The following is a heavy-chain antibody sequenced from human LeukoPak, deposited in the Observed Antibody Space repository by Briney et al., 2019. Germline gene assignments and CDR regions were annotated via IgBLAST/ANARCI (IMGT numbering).Heavy chain of an antibody. V-gene: IGHV3-7*01. CDR1: GFTFSSYW. CDR2: IKQDGSEK. J-gene: IGHJ6*03. Sequence: GGSLRLSCAASGFTFSSYWMSWVRQAPGKGLEWLANIKQDGSEKYYVDSVKGRFTISRDNAKNSLYLQMNSLRGGDTAVYYCARIPSDNWNCGYYYMNVWGKGTTVTVSS. CDR3: ARIPSDNWNCGYYYMNV. D-gene: IGHD1-7*01.